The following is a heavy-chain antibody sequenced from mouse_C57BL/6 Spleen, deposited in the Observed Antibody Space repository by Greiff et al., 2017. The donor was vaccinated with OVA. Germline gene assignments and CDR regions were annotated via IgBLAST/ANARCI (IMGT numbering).Heavy chain of an antibody. CDR3: ARHRGNYYFDY. CDR1: GFTFSSYT. D-gene: IGHD2-1*01. Sequence: EVMLVESGGGLVKPGGSLKLSCAASGFTFSSYTMSWVRQTPETRLEWVATISGGGGNTYYPDSVKGRFTISRDNAKNTLYLQMSSLRSEDTALYYCARHRGNYYFDYWGQGTTLTVSS. CDR2: ISGGGGNT. J-gene: IGHJ2*01. V-gene: IGHV5-9*01.